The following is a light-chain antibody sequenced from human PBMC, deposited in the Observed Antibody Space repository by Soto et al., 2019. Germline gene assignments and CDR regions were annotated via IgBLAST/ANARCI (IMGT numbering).Light chain of an antibody. CDR2: DAS. CDR3: QQRSDWPLT. J-gene: IGKJ4*01. Sequence: EIVLTQSPVTLSLSPGERATLSCRASQSVSRYLAWYQQKPGQPPRLLIYDASKRATGVPARFSGSGSGTVFTLTISSLAAEDFAVYYCQQRSDWPLTFGGGTDVEI. CDR1: QSVSRY. V-gene: IGKV3-11*01.